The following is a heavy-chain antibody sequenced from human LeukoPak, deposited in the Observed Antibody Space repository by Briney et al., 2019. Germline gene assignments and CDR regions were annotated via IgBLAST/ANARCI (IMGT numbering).Heavy chain of an antibody. Sequence: GGSLRLSCAASGFTFSSYGMSWVRQAPGKGLQWVSAISGSGGSTYYADSVKGRFTISRDNSKNTLYLQMNSLRAEDTAVYYCAKGLGDYDISTYFDYWGQGTLVTVSS. CDR2: ISGSGGST. V-gene: IGHV3-23*01. D-gene: IGHD3-9*01. J-gene: IGHJ4*02. CDR1: GFTFSSYG. CDR3: AKGLGDYDISTYFDY.